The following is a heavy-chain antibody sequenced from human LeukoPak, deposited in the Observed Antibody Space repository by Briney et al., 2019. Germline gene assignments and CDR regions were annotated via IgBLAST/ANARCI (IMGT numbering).Heavy chain of an antibody. J-gene: IGHJ3*02. V-gene: IGHV5-51*01. CDR2: ICPGDSET. CDR3: ARSWSSGWPDPFDI. D-gene: IGHD6-19*01. CDR1: EYSFTNYW. Sequence: GESLKISCKGSEYSFTNYWIGWVRQMPGKGLEWMGIICPGDSETRYNPSFRGQVTISADKSINTAYLQWSSLMASDTAMYYCARSWSSGWPDPFDIWGQGTLVTVSS.